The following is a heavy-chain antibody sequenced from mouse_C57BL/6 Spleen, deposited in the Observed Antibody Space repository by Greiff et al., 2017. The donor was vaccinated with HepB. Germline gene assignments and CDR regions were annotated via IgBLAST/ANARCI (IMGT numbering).Heavy chain of an antibody. CDR3: VRDGGDCRTGAWFDY. J-gene: IGHJ3*01. V-gene: IGHV10-3*01. Sequence: EVQLVESGGGLVQPKGSLKLSCAASGFTFNTYAMHWVRQAPGKGLEWVARIRSKSSNSETYYAYSVKDRFTISRDDSQSMLYLQKNNLKTEDTAMYYCVRDGGDCRTGAWFDYWGQGTPVTVSA. D-gene: IGHD4-1*01. CDR1: GFTFNTYA. CDR2: IRSKSSNSET.